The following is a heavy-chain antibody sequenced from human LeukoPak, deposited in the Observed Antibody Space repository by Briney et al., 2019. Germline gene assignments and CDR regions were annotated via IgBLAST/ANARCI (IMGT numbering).Heavy chain of an antibody. Sequence: GGSLRLSCVASAFTFRTYSMHWVRQAPGKGLEWVSSISGSTSYIYYADSVRGRFTISRDNAKNSLYLQMNSLRAEDTAVYYCARGSDFVWGSYRPHFDYWGQGTLVTVSS. V-gene: IGHV3-21*01. CDR1: AFTFRTYS. D-gene: IGHD3-16*02. CDR3: ARGSDFVWGSYRPHFDY. J-gene: IGHJ4*02. CDR2: ISGSTSYI.